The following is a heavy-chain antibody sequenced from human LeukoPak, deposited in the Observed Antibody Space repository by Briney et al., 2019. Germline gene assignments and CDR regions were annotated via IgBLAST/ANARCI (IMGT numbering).Heavy chain of an antibody. CDR2: VSDSGSDT. Sequence: GGSLRLSCAASGFTFSNHGMSWVRQALGKGLEWVSAVSDSGSDTYYADSVKGRFTVSRDNSKNTLYLQMNSLRAEDTAVYYSAKRVPYSSSSVYFDNWGQGTLVTVSS. CDR3: AKRVPYSSSSVYFDN. D-gene: IGHD6-6*01. V-gene: IGHV3-23*01. J-gene: IGHJ4*02. CDR1: GFTFSNHG.